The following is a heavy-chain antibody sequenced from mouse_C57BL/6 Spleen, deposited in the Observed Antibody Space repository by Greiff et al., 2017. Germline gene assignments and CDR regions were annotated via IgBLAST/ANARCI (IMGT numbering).Heavy chain of an antibody. CDR2: ILPGSGST. CDR1: GYTFTGYW. CDR3: ARFYYGSSYDYYAMDY. D-gene: IGHD1-1*01. V-gene: IGHV1-9*01. Sequence: VQLQQSGAELMKPGASVKLSCKATGYTFTGYWIEWVKQRPGHGLEWIGEILPGSGSTNYNEKFKGKATFTADTSSNTAYMQLSSLTTEYSAIYYCARFYYGSSYDYYAMDYWGQGTSVTVSS. J-gene: IGHJ4*01.